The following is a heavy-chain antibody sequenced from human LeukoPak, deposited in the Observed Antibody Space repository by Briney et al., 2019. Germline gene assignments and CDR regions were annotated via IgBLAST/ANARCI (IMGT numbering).Heavy chain of an antibody. CDR3: ARERENFGDYHAFDI. CDR1: VYTFTNYG. J-gene: IGHJ3*02. D-gene: IGHD4-17*01. Sequence: ASVKVSCKASVYTFTNYGISWVRQAPGQGLEWMGWISVYNGNTKYAQKLQGRVTMTTDTSTSTAYMELRSLRSDDTAVYYCARERENFGDYHAFDIWGQGTMVTVSS. V-gene: IGHV1-18*01. CDR2: ISVYNGNT.